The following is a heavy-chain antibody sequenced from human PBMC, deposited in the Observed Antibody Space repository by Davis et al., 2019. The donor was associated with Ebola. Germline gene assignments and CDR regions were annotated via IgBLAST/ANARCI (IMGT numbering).Heavy chain of an antibody. D-gene: IGHD6-19*01. J-gene: IGHJ4*02. V-gene: IGHV3-21*04. CDR1: GFTFSSYS. Sequence: GESLKISCGASGFTFSSYSMNWVRQAPGKGLECVASISSSSGYIYYADSVKGRFIISRDKSNNTLYLEMNSLRVDDTAAYYCATTQWLREFDNWGQGTLVTVSS. CDR3: ATTQWLREFDN. CDR2: ISSSSGYI.